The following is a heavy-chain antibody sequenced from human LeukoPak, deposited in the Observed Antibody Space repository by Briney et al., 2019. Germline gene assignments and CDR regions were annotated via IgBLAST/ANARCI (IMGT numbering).Heavy chain of an antibody. D-gene: IGHD3-10*01. V-gene: IGHV3-49*04. Sequence: GRSLRLSCTASGFTFGDYAMSWVRQAPGKGLEWVGFIRSKAYGGTTEYAASVKGRFTISRDDSKSIAYLQMNSLKTEDTAVYYCTTAGRYGSGSYLYYFDYWGQGTLVTVSS. CDR3: TTAGRYGSGSYLYYFDY. CDR1: GFTFGDYA. J-gene: IGHJ4*02. CDR2: IRSKAYGGTT.